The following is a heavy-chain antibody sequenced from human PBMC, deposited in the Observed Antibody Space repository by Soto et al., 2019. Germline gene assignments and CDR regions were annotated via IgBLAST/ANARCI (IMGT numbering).Heavy chain of an antibody. CDR3: ARHSGRSSSWQVYYYYGMDV. D-gene: IGHD6-13*01. Sequence: QLQLQESGPGLVKPSETLSLTCTVSGGSISSSSYYWGWIRQPPGKGLEWIGSIYYSGSTYYNPSLKSRVTISVDTSKNQFSLKLSSVTAADTAVYYCARHSGRSSSWQVYYYYGMDVWGQGTTVTVSS. CDR1: GGSISSSSYY. CDR2: IYYSGST. J-gene: IGHJ6*02. V-gene: IGHV4-39*01.